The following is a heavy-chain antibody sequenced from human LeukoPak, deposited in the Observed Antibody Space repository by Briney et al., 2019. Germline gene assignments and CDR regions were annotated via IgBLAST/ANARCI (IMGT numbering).Heavy chain of an antibody. V-gene: IGHV3-48*04. Sequence: GGSLRLSCAASGFTFSNYNMKWVRQAPGKGLEWLSYISTGSSTIYYADSVKGRFTISRDNAKNSLYLQMNSLRAEDTAVYYCARKYDLWRFDYWGQGTLVTVSS. CDR3: ARKYDLWRFDY. D-gene: IGHD3-3*01. CDR2: ISTGSSTI. J-gene: IGHJ4*02. CDR1: GFTFSNYN.